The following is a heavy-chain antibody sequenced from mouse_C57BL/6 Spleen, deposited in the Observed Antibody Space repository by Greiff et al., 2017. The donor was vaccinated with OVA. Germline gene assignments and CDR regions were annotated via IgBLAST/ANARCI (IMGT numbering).Heavy chain of an antibody. CDR3: ARGFIYYYGSSLDY. D-gene: IGHD1-1*01. Sequence: VQLKQSGPELVKPGASVKISCKASGYTFTDYYMNWVKQSHGKSLEWIGDINPNNGGTSYNQKFKGKATLTVDKSSSTAYMELRSLTSEDSAVYYCARGFIYYYGSSLDYWGQGTTLTVSS. CDR2: INPNNGGT. V-gene: IGHV1-26*01. J-gene: IGHJ2*01. CDR1: GYTFTDYY.